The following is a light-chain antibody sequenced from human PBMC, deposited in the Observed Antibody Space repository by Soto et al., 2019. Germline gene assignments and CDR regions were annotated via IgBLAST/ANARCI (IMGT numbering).Light chain of an antibody. V-gene: IGKV3-11*01. Sequence: EIVLTQSPATLSLSPGERATLSCRASQSVSSYLAWYQRKPGQAPRLLIYDASNRATGIPARFSGSGSGTDFTLTISSLEPEDFAVSYCQQRSNWPSTFGQGTQLEIK. CDR3: QQRSNWPST. CDR2: DAS. J-gene: IGKJ2*01. CDR1: QSVSSY.